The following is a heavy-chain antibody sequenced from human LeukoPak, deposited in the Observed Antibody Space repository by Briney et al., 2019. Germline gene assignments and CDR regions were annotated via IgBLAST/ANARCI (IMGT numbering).Heavy chain of an antibody. CDR3: ARSIWYNRQYYFDS. Sequence: GASVKVSCKASGYSFNNYAMQWVRQAPGQRLEWMGWINCGNGKTKYSEKFQGRVTITRDQSATTAYLDLGSLGSEDTAVYYCARSIWYNRQYYFDSWGQGTLVTVSS. V-gene: IGHV1-3*01. CDR1: GYSFNNYA. CDR2: INCGNGKT. J-gene: IGHJ4*02. D-gene: IGHD6-13*01.